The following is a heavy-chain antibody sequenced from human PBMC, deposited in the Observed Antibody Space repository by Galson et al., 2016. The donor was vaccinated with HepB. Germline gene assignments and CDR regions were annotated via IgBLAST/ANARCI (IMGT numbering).Heavy chain of an antibody. CDR3: TRVPTAAAAMY. CDR2: IRSEAYGGTT. V-gene: IGHV3-49*03. D-gene: IGHD2-2*01. Sequence: SLRLSCAGSGFTFGDYGMSWFRQAPGKGLEWVGFIRSEAYGGTTEFAASVKDRFAISRDDFKSIAYLQMNSLKIEDTAVYYCTRVPTAAAAMYWGRGTRVTVSS. CDR1: GFTFGDYG. J-gene: IGHJ4*02.